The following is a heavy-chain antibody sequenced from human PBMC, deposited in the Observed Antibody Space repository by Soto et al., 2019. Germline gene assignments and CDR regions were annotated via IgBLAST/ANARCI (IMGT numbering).Heavy chain of an antibody. CDR2: LTSKTNGGTA. Sequence: EVQLVESGGGLVKPGESLRLSCTASGLTLTDAWMKWVRQAPGKGLEWVGSLTSKTNGGTADYSAPVRGRFTILRDDSKNMLYLQTNSLKTDDTVVYCCAYYRDSRAAHFDSWCQGTLVTVSS. J-gene: IGHJ4*02. V-gene: IGHV3-15*07. CDR3: AYYRDSRAAHFDS. D-gene: IGHD3-22*01. CDR1: GLTLTDAW.